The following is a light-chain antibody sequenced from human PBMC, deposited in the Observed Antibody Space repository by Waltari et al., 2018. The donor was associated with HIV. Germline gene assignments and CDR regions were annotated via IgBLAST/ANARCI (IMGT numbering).Light chain of an antibody. CDR2: TNT. V-gene: IGLV1-44*01. CDR3: ATWDDSLNGHVV. J-gene: IGLJ2*01. Sequence: QSVLTQPPSASGTPGQRVTISCSGSSSNIGDNTVNWYQQLPGTAPKLLIYTNTQRPAGVPDRFPGSKSGTSASLAISGLQSEDEADYYCATWDDSLNGHVVFGGGTKLTVL. CDR1: SSNIGDNT.